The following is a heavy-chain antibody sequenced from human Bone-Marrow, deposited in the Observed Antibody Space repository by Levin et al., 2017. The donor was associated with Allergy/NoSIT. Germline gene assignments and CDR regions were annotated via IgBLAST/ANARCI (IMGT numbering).Heavy chain of an antibody. CDR1: GFTFSDHW. Sequence: LPGGSLRLSCAASGFTFSDHWMHWIRQTPGKGPVWVSRINGAGSSTGYADSVKGRFIISRDNTKNTLNLQMDSLRVEDSGVYYCTRWALDGSGWPRDFDSWGQGTLVTVSS. V-gene: IGHV3-74*01. D-gene: IGHD6-19*01. CDR3: TRWALDGSGWPRDFDS. CDR2: INGAGSST. J-gene: IGHJ4*02.